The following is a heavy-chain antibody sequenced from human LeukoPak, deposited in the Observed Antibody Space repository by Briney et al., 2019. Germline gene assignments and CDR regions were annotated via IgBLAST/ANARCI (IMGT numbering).Heavy chain of an antibody. Sequence: GGSLRLSCAASGFTFSSYAMSWVRQAPGKGPEWVSAISGSGGSTYYADSVKGRFTISRDNSKNTLYLQMNSLRAEDTAVYYCAKTLEYSYGYSFDYWGQGTLVTVSS. D-gene: IGHD5-18*01. CDR3: AKTLEYSYGYSFDY. J-gene: IGHJ4*02. CDR1: GFTFSSYA. CDR2: ISGSGGST. V-gene: IGHV3-23*01.